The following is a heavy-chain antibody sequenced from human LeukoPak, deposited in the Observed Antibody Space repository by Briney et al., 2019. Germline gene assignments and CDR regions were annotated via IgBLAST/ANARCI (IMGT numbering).Heavy chain of an antibody. V-gene: IGHV4-38-2*01. CDR1: GYSISSGFH. D-gene: IGHD3-10*01. CDR3: ARSRGRKVTPFDY. CDR2: IYHTGST. J-gene: IGHJ4*02. Sequence: SETLSLTCAVSGYSISSGFHWGWIRQPPGKGLEWIGNIYHTGSTYYNPSLQSRVSMSMDTSNNQFSLNLNSVTAADTAVYYCARSRGRKVTPFDYWGQGILVTVSS.